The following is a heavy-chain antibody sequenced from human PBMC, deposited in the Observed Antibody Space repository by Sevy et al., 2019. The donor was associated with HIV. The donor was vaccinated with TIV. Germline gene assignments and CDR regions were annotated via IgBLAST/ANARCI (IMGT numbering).Heavy chain of an antibody. CDR2: IGVYNGNL. CDR3: ARVPTYHYGSATYFDY. V-gene: IGHV1-18*01. Sequence: ASVKVSCKTSGYIFTNSGITWVRQAPGQGLEWMGWIGVYNGNLKYAQKFQGRVTMTTDTSTSPAFMELTSLGSDVTGVYYCARVPTYHYGSATYFDYWGQGTLVTVSS. D-gene: IGHD3-10*01. J-gene: IGHJ4*02. CDR1: GYIFTNSG.